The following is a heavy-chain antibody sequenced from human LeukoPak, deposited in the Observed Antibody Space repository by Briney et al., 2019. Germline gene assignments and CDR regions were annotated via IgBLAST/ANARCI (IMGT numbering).Heavy chain of an antibody. V-gene: IGHV4-59*01. Sequence: PSETLSLTCTVSGGSTSSYYWSWIRQPPGKGLEWIGYIYYSGSTNYNPSLKGRVTISVDTSKNQFSLKLSSVTAADTAVYYCARYAGGNDAFDIWGQGTMVTVSS. CDR2: IYYSGST. D-gene: IGHD1-26*01. J-gene: IGHJ3*02. CDR3: ARYAGGNDAFDI. CDR1: GGSTSSYY.